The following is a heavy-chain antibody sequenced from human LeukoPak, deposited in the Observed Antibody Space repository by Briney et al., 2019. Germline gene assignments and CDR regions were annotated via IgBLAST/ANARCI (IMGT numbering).Heavy chain of an antibody. J-gene: IGHJ4*02. D-gene: IGHD1-26*01. CDR2: ISWDGGST. Sequence: GRSLRLSCAASGFTFDDYTMHWVRQTPGKGLEWVSLISWDGGSTYYADSVKGRFTISRDNSKNSLYLQMNSLRTEDTALYYCAKGHIVGAITEFDYWGQGTLVTVSS. V-gene: IGHV3-43*01. CDR3: AKGHIVGAITEFDY. CDR1: GFTFDDYT.